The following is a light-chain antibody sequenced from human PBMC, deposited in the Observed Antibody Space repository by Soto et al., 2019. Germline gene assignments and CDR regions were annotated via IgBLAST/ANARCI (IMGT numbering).Light chain of an antibody. Sequence: QSALTQPASVSGSPGQSITISCTGTISDVGSYNSVSWYQQHPGKAPKLMIYEFTKRPSGVSNRFAGSKSGNTASLTISGLQAEDEGEYYCCSYAGSFTFGVFGTGTKVTVL. CDR2: EFT. CDR3: CSYAGSFTFGV. V-gene: IGLV2-23*02. CDR1: ISDVGSYNS. J-gene: IGLJ1*01.